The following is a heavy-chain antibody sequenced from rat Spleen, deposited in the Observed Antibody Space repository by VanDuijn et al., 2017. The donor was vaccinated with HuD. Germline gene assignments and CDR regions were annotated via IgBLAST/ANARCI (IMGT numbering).Heavy chain of an antibody. CDR3: TREGYNNWGAFAY. V-gene: IGHV2-34*01. CDR2: LRYDGDT. CDR1: GFSLTRYS. J-gene: IGHJ3*01. D-gene: IGHD1-10*01. Sequence: QVQLKESGPGLVQPSETLSLTCTVSGFSLTRYSVSWVRQPSGKGPEWMGRLRYDGDTAYNSALKSRLSINRDTSKNQVFLKMNSLQTEDTAIYFCTREGYNNWGAFAYWGQGTLVTVSS.